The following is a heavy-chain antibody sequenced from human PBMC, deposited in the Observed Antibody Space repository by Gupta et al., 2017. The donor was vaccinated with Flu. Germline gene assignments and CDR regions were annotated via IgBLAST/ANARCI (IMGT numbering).Heavy chain of an antibody. D-gene: IGHD2-21*01. V-gene: IGHV6-1*01. CDR2: TYYTSKWER. CDR1: GEPAASNNVP. J-gene: IGHJ4*02. Sequence: QLLQSGPGLVTLPQTLSPTSAISGEPAASNNVPWNWIRQSPSRGLEWLGRTYYTSKWERNYAVSVNSRVTINPDTSKNQFSLQLHSVAPEDTAVYYCARGQHSSFDYWDQGTLVTVSS. CDR3: ARGQHSSFDY.